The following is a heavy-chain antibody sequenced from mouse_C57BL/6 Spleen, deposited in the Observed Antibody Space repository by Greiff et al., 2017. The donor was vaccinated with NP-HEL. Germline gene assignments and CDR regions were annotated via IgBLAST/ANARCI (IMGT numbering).Heavy chain of an antibody. CDR3: ARDITTVVALDYAMDY. D-gene: IGHD1-1*01. Sequence: DVQLQESGPGLVKPSQSLSLTCSVTGYSITSGYYWNWIRQFPGNKLEWMCYISYDGSNNYNPSLKNRISITLDTSKNQFFLKLNSVTTDDTATYYCARDITTVVALDYAMDYWGQGTSVTVSS. V-gene: IGHV3-6*01. J-gene: IGHJ4*01. CDR1: GYSITSGYY. CDR2: ISYDGSN.